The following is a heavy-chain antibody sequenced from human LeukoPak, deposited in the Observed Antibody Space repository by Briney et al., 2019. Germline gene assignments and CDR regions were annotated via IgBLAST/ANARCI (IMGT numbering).Heavy chain of an antibody. CDR1: GFTFSSYS. CDR3: ARDRVIVVPNWFDP. D-gene: IGHD3-22*01. J-gene: IGHJ5*02. Sequence: PGGSLGLSCAASGFTFSSYSMNWVRQAPGKGLEWVSYISSSSSTIYYADSVKGRFTISRDNAKNSLYLQMNSLRAEDTAVYYCARDRVIVVPNWFDPWGQGTLVTVSS. V-gene: IGHV3-48*01. CDR2: ISSSSSTI.